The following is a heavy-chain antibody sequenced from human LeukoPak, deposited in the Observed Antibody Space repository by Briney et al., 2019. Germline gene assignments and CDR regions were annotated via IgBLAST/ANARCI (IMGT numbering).Heavy chain of an antibody. CDR2: IYYSGST. Sequence: SETLSLTCTVSGGSISSYYWSWIRQPPGKGLEWIGYIYYSGSTNYNPSLKSRVTISVDTSKNQFSVELTSVTAADTAVYYCARVGYYYDSSGYDYFDYWGQGTLITVSS. J-gene: IGHJ4*02. CDR1: GGSISSYY. CDR3: ARVGYYYDSSGYDYFDY. V-gene: IGHV4-59*01. D-gene: IGHD3-22*01.